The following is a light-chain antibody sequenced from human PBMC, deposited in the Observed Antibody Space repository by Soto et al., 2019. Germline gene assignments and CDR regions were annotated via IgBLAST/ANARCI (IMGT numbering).Light chain of an antibody. Sequence: DIQMTQSPSSLSASVGDRVTITCRASQSISSYLNWYQQKPGKAPKLLIYAASSLQSGVPSRFSGSGSRTDFTLTISSLQPEYFATYYCQQSYSTPPAFGGGTKVEIK. CDR3: QQSYSTPPA. J-gene: IGKJ4*01. V-gene: IGKV1-39*01. CDR2: AAS. CDR1: QSISSY.